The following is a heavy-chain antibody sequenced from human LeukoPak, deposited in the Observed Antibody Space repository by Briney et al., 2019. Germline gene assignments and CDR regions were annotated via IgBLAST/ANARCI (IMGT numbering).Heavy chain of an antibody. D-gene: IGHD4-17*01. CDR1: GFTFSSYW. V-gene: IGHV3-74*01. J-gene: IGHJ4*02. CDR3: ATDDYGELFDY. Sequence: GGSLRLSCAASGFTFSSYWMHWARQAPGKGLVWVSRINSDGSSTSYADSVKGRFTISRDNAKNTLYLQMNSLRAEDTAVYYCATDDYGELFDYWGQGTLVTVSS. CDR2: INSDGSST.